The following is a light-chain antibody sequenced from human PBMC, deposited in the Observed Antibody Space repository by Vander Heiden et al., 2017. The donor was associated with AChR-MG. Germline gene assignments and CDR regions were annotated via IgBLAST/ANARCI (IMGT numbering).Light chain of an antibody. J-gene: IGLJ3*02. Sequence: QSVLTQPPSASGTPGQRVTISCSGSSSNIRNNYVYWYQQVPGTAPKLLIYRNNPRPSGVPDRLSGSKSGTSASLAISGLRSDDEGDYYCAAWDDSLSGVVFGGGTKLTVL. CDR2: RNN. V-gene: IGLV1-47*01. CDR3: AAWDDSLSGVV. CDR1: SSNIRNNY.